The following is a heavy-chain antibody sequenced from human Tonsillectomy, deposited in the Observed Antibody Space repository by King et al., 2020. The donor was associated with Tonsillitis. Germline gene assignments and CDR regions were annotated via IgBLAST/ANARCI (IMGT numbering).Heavy chain of an antibody. J-gene: IGHJ6*02. CDR3: ARGSSTRFYDYYYGIDV. D-gene: IGHD3-10*01. CDR2: IHPDDSDT. Sequence: VQLVESGAEVKKPGESLKISCKGSGYTFTTHWIAWVRQRPGKGLECMGIIHPDDSDTRYSPSFQDQVTFSADKSSNTAYLQWNSLKASDSALYYCARGSSTRFYDYYYGIDVWGPGTTVAVSS. CDR1: GYTFTTHW. V-gene: IGHV5-51*01.